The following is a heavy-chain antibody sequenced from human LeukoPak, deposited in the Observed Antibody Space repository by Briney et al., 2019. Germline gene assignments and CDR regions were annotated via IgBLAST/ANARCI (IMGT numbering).Heavy chain of an antibody. Sequence: SSETLSLTCTVSGGSISSSSYYWGWIRQPPGKGLEWIGSIYYSGSTYYNPSLKSRVTISVDTSKNQFSLKLSSVTAADTAVYYCARQAGQGYYDSSGYYPDYWGQGTLVTVSS. CDR1: GGSISSSSYY. V-gene: IGHV4-39*01. CDR3: ARQAGQGYYDSSGYYPDY. D-gene: IGHD3-22*01. CDR2: IYYSGST. J-gene: IGHJ4*02.